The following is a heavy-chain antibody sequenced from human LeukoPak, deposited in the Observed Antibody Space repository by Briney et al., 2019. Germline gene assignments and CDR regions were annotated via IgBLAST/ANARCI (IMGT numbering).Heavy chain of an antibody. D-gene: IGHD3-16*02. CDR3: ARDSRGLSSYYYMDV. V-gene: IGHV1-46*01. CDR2: INPSGGST. CDR1: GYTFTSYY. Sequence: ASVKVSCKASGYTFTSYYMHWVRQAPGQGLEWMGIINPSGGSTSYAQKFQGRVTMTRDMSTSTVYMELSSLRSEDTAVYYCARDSRGLSSYYYMDVWGKGTTVTVPS. J-gene: IGHJ6*03.